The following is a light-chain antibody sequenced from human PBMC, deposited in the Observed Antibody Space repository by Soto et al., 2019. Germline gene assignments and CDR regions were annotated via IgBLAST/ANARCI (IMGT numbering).Light chain of an antibody. J-gene: IGLJ1*01. CDR1: SSDVGAYDY. CDR2: DVT. CDR3: CSYTTSSTYV. V-gene: IGLV2-14*03. Sequence: QSALTQPASVSGSPGQAITISCTGSSSDVGAYDYVSWYQQHPGKAPKLIIYDVTNRPSGVSHRFSGSKSGSTASLTISGLQPEDEADYYCCSYTTSSTYVFGVGTKLTVL.